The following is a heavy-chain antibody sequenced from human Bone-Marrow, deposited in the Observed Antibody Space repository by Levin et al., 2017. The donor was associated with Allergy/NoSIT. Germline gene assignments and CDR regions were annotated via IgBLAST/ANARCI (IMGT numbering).Heavy chain of an antibody. CDR1: GFTFDDYG. V-gene: IGHV3-20*04. Sequence: LSLTCAASGFTFDDYGMSWVRQAPGKGLEWVSGINWNGGSTGYADSVKGRFTISRDNAKNSLYLQMNSLRAEDTALYYCARTGTGVGYYDILTGYYDVYYFDYWGQGTLVTVSS. CDR2: INWNGGST. CDR3: ARTGTGVGYYDILTGYYDVYYFDY. J-gene: IGHJ4*02. D-gene: IGHD3-9*01.